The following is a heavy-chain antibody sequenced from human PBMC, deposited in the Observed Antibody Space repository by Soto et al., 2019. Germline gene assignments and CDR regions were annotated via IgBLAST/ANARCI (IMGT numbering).Heavy chain of an antibody. CDR1: GYTLTNFH. J-gene: IGHJ5*02. D-gene: IGHD3-22*01. Sequence: ASVKVSCKVSGYTLTNFHINWVRQAPGQGLEWMGWISASNGNTKYAQKLQGRVTMTIDTRTSTAYMELRSLRSDDTAFYYCAKNSEHYYDRNGNNYLDPGGQGTLVTVSS. CDR3: AKNSEHYYDRNGNNYLDP. CDR2: ISASNGNT. V-gene: IGHV1-18*01.